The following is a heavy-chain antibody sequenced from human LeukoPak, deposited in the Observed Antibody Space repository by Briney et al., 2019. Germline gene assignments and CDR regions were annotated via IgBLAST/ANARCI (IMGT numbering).Heavy chain of an antibody. V-gene: IGHV3-43*01. CDR2: TTWKSHRT. D-gene: IGHD3-3*01. Sequence: PGGSLRLSCAASGFTFSSYAIHWVRQTPGRGLEWVSFTTWKSHRTHYADSVRGRFTVSRDNSKDSMHLEMNSLKTEDTGLYHCASEVGYRSLGYLGQGTLVTVSS. CDR1: GFTFSSYA. J-gene: IGHJ4*02. CDR3: ASEVGYRSLGY.